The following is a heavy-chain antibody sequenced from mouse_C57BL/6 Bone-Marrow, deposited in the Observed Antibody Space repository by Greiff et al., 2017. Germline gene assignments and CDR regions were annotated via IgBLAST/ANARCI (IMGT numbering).Heavy chain of an antibody. J-gene: IGHJ3*01. V-gene: IGHV1-5*01. D-gene: IGHD2-14*01. CDR3: TGLYDWVPY. CDR2: IYPGNSDT. Sequence: VHVKQSGTVLARPGASVKMSCKTSGYTFTSYWMHWVQQRPGQGLEWIGAIYPGNSDTSYNQKFKGKVKMTAVTSDSTPYMELSSLTNDDSAVYDCTGLYDWVPYWGQGTLVTVSA. CDR1: GYTFTSYW.